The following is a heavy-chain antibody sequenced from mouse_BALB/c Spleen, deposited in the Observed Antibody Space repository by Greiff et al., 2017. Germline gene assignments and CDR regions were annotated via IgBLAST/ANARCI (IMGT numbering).Heavy chain of an antibody. CDR1: GFTFSSFG. CDR3: ARSGELCAMDY. J-gene: IGHJ4*01. V-gene: IGHV5-17*02. D-gene: IGHD3-2*02. Sequence: EVKVVESGGGLVQPGGSRKLSCAASGFTFSSFGMHWVRQAPEKGLEWVAYISSGSSTIYYADTVKGRFTISRDNPKNTLFLQMTSLRSEDTAMYYCARSGELCAMDYWGQGTSVTVSS. CDR2: ISSGSSTI.